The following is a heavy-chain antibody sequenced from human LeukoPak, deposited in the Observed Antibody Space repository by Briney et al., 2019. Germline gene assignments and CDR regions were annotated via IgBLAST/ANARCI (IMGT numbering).Heavy chain of an antibody. J-gene: IGHJ5*02. D-gene: IGHD3-22*01. Sequence: PGGSLRLSCAASGFTVSSNYMSWVRQAPGKGLEYISVIYSGGTTYYADSVRGRFTISRDNSKNTLYLQMNSLRAEDTAMYYCASLREYYYNSSGYAWGQGTLVTVSS. V-gene: IGHV3-53*01. CDR2: IYSGGTT. CDR1: GFTVSSNY. CDR3: ASLREYYYNSSGYA.